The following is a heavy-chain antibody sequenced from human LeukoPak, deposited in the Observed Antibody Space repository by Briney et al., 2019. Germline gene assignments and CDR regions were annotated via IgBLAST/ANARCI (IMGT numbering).Heavy chain of an antibody. CDR2: ISGSDGST. Sequence: GGSLRPSCAASGFTFSTYAMNWVRQSPGKGLEWVSSISGSDGSTYYADSVKGRFTISRDNSKNTLYLQVNSLRAEDTAIYYCAKGASGNYYIYFDYWGQGTLVTVSS. J-gene: IGHJ4*02. V-gene: IGHV3-23*01. CDR3: AKGASGNYYIYFDY. CDR1: GFTFSTYA. D-gene: IGHD1-26*01.